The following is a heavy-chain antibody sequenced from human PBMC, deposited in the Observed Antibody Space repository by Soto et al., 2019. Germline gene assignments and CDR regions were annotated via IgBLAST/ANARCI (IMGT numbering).Heavy chain of an antibody. CDR1: GFTFSDYG. J-gene: IGHJ6*02. Sequence: QVQLVESGGGVVQPGRSLRLSCAASGFTFSDYGMHWVRQAPGKGLEWVAVTSYDGSKKYYADSVKGRFTISKDNSKNTVYLQMNSQRIEDTAVYHCAKWGLSGHGMDVWGQGTTVTVSS. CDR2: TSYDGSKK. V-gene: IGHV3-30*18. D-gene: IGHD7-27*01. CDR3: AKWGLSGHGMDV.